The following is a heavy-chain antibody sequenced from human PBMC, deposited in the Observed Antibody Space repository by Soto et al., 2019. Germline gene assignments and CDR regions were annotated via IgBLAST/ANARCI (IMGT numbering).Heavy chain of an antibody. J-gene: IGHJ4*02. CDR3: AKDPRNRPQLRLGESIRYYFDF. CDR2: ISGSGNNI. V-gene: IGHV3-23*01. D-gene: IGHD3-16*01. Sequence: GGSLIRSWGSAGFTFGSYGRSWVRHFTGKVLDWVSGISGSGNNIDYADSVKGRFTISRDNSKNTLYLQINSLRAEDTAVYFCAKDPRNRPQLRLGESIRYYFDFWGQGTMVTVSS. CDR1: GFTFGSYG.